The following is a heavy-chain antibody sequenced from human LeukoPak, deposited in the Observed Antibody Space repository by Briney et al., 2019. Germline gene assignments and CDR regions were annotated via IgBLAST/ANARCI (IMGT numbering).Heavy chain of an antibody. CDR1: GFTFSSYD. D-gene: IGHD1-14*01. J-gene: IGHJ4*02. CDR3: AREDRARAFHYFDY. Sequence: PGGSLRLSCAASGFTFSSYDMHWVRQATGKGLEWVSAIGTAGDTYYPGSVKGRFTISRENAKNSLYLQMNSLRAGDTAVYYCAREDRARAFHYFDYWGQGTLVTVSS. CDR2: IGTAGDT. V-gene: IGHV3-13*01.